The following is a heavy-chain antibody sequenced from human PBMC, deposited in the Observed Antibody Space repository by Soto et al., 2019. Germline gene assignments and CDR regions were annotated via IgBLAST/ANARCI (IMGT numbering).Heavy chain of an antibody. Sequence: SETLSLTCTVSGGSISSGGYYWSWIRQHPGKGLEWIGYIYYSGSTYYNPSLKSRVTISVDTSKNQFSLKLSSVTAADTAVYYCARAPYYYGSGSYYNPGFDYWGQGTLVTVSS. CDR2: IYYSGST. CDR1: GGSISSGGYY. CDR3: ARAPYYYGSGSYYNPGFDY. J-gene: IGHJ4*02. V-gene: IGHV4-31*03. D-gene: IGHD3-10*01.